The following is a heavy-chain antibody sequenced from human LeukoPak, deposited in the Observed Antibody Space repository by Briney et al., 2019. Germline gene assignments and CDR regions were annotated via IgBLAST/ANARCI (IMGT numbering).Heavy chain of an antibody. Sequence: ASVKVSCKASGGTFSSYAISWVRQAPGQGLESMGGIIPIFGTANYAQKFQGRVTITTDESTSTAYMELSSLRSEDTAVYYCARGNQLLSELGYFDLWGRGTLVTVSS. J-gene: IGHJ2*01. D-gene: IGHD2-2*01. CDR2: IIPIFGTA. CDR3: ARGNQLLSELGYFDL. CDR1: GGTFSSYA. V-gene: IGHV1-69*05.